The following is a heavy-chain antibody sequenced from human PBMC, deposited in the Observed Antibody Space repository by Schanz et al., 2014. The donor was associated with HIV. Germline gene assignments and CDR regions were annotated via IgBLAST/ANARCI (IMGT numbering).Heavy chain of an antibody. Sequence: QVQLVQSGAEVKKPGSSVTVSCKASGGTFSIYAISWVRQAPGQGLEWMGGIIPIFGTANYAQKFQGRVTIIADESTSTAYMELSSLRSADTAVYYCARGRYSGSYYNYWGQGTLVTVSS. D-gene: IGHD1-26*01. CDR3: ARGRYSGSYYNY. J-gene: IGHJ4*02. CDR2: IIPIFGTA. V-gene: IGHV1-69*01. CDR1: GGTFSIYA.